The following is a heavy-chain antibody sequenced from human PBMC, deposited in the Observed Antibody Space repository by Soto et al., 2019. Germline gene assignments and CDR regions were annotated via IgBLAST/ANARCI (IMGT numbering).Heavy chain of an antibody. CDR2: ISSIVINI. Sequence: GGSLRLSCAASGFTFDSYIMNWVRQAPGKGLEWISDISSIVINIFYADSVKGRFTISRDNSKSTLYLQLNNLRAEDTAVYYCANLDWSQLPNNFDYWGQGTLVTVSS. V-gene: IGHV3-23*01. CDR1: GFTFDSYI. J-gene: IGHJ4*02. CDR3: ANLDWSQLPNNFDY. D-gene: IGHD1-1*01.